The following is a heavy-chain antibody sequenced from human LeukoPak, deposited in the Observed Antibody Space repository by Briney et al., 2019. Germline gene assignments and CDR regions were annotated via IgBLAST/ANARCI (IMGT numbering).Heavy chain of an antibody. V-gene: IGHV4-39*07. CDR1: GGSISRSSYY. CDR2: INHSGST. D-gene: IGHD3-22*01. J-gene: IGHJ6*03. Sequence: SETLPLTCSVSGGSISRSSYYWGWIRQPPGKGLEWIGEINHSGSTNYNPSLKSRVTISVDTSKNQFSLKLSSVTAADTAVYYCARRARITMIVVVVGYYMDVWGKGTTVTISS. CDR3: ARRARITMIVVVVGYYMDV.